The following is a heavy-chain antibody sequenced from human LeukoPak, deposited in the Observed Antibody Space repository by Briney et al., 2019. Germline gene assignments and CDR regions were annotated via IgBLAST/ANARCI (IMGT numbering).Heavy chain of an antibody. CDR1: GFTFSSYA. CDR3: ARAPSYYDFWSGLHNYYMDV. J-gene: IGHJ6*03. Sequence: PGGSLRLSCAASGFTFSSYAMHWVRQAPGKGLEWVAVISYDGSNKYYADSVKGRFTISRDNSKNTLYLQMNSLRAEDTAVYYCARAPSYYDFWSGLHNYYMDVWGKGTTVTVSS. V-gene: IGHV3-30*01. D-gene: IGHD3-3*01. CDR2: ISYDGSNK.